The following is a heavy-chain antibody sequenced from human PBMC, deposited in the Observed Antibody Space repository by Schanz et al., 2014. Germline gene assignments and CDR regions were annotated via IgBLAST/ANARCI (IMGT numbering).Heavy chain of an antibody. CDR1: GFTFSSSG. D-gene: IGHD5-18*01. Sequence: QVQLVESGGCVVQPGGSLRLSCAASGFTFSSSGMHWVRQAPGKGLEWVAFIPSDESNKYYIDSVKGRFTISRDNSSETMLQQKKTLRRDDTAVYYCAKDEGYNYGYIFDYWGQGTLVTVSS. CDR3: AKDEGYNYGYIFDY. V-gene: IGHV3-30*02. J-gene: IGHJ4*02. CDR2: IPSDESNK.